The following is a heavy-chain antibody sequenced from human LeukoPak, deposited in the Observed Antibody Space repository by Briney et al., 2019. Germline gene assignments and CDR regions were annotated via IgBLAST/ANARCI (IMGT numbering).Heavy chain of an antibody. CDR1: GGSFSGYY. V-gene: IGHV4-34*01. J-gene: IGHJ4*02. CDR2: INHSGST. CDR3: ARVKARWFGESRFDY. Sequence: PSETLSLTCAVYGGSFSGYYWSWIRQPPGKGLEWIGEINHSGSTNYNPSLKSRVTISVDTSKNQFSLKLSSVTAADTAVYYCARVKARWFGESRFDYWGQGTLVTVSS. D-gene: IGHD3-10*01.